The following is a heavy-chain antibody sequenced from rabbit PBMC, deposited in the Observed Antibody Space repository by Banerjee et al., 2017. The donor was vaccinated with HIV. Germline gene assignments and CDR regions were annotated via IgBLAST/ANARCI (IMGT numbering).Heavy chain of an antibody. Sequence: QSLEESGGDLVKPGASLTLTCTASGFSFSSSYYMCWVRQAPGKGLEWIACIYAGSSGSTYYASWAKGRFTISKTSSTTVTLQMTSLTVADTATYFCARNAYVGGVIVGTYGNYDLWGPGTLVTVS. CDR3: ARNAYVGGVIVGTYGNYDL. V-gene: IGHV1S40*01. CDR1: GFSFSSSYY. D-gene: IGHD5-1*01. J-gene: IGHJ4*01. CDR2: IYAGSSGST.